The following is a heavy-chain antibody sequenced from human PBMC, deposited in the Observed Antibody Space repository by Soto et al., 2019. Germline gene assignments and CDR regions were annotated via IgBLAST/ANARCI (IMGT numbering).Heavy chain of an antibody. Sequence: EVQLVESGGNLIQPGGSLRLSCAASGFTFSSYWMYWVRQAPGKGLVWVSRINSDGSSTSYVDSVKGRFTISRDNAKTTLYLQMNSLSVEDTAVYYCARRGQEGPGLAHWGQGTLVTVSS. J-gene: IGHJ5*02. CDR3: ARRGQEGPGLAH. CDR1: GFTFSSYW. V-gene: IGHV3-74*01. CDR2: INSDGSST.